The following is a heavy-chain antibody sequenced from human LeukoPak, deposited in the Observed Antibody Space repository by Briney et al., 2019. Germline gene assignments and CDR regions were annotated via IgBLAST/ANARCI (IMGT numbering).Heavy chain of an antibody. CDR2: IYDSGNT. CDR3: ARAYSSWYGGWFDP. D-gene: IGHD6-13*01. J-gene: IGHJ5*02. V-gene: IGHV4-59*01. CDR1: GGSISGYY. Sequence: PSETLSLTCTVSGGSISGYYWSWIRQPPGKGLEWIGYIYDSGNTNNNPSLKSRVTISVDTSKNQFSLKLSSVTAADTAVYYCARAYSSWYGGWFDPWGQGTLVTVSS.